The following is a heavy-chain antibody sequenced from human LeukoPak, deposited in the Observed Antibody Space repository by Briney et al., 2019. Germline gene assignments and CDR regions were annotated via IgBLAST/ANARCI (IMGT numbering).Heavy chain of an antibody. CDR2: IIPNLGTT. Sequence: SVTVSCKASGGTSNSHAISRVRQAPAQGLEWMGRIIPNLGTTSRAHNFQDRVTLTANKATNTAYMELTSLTSDDTAVYYCATTNDGVAYQWGYFFDVWGQGTLVTVSS. V-gene: IGHV1-69*04. CDR3: ATTNDGVAYQWGYFFDV. CDR1: GGTSNSHA. D-gene: IGHD3-16*01. J-gene: IGHJ4*01.